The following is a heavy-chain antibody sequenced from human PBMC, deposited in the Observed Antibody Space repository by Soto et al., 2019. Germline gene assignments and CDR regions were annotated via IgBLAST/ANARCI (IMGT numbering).Heavy chain of an antibody. CDR3: ARDVEDSSASGQSWFDR. J-gene: IGHJ5*02. CDR1: GGSISSGGYY. D-gene: IGHD6-6*01. V-gene: IGHV4-31*03. Sequence: QVQLQESGPGLVKPSQTLSLTCTVSGGSISSGGYYWSWIRQPPGKGLEWIGYIYYSGRTYYKPSLKSRVTISVDTSKNQFSLKLSSVTAADTAVYYCARDVEDSSASGQSWFDRWVRGALVTVAS. CDR2: IYYSGRT.